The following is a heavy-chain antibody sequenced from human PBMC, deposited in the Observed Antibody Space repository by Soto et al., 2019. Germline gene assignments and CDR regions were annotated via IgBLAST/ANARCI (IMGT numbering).Heavy chain of an antibody. J-gene: IGHJ4*02. CDR2: ILPIFGTA. CDR1: GGTFSSYA. CDR3: ASYEAGDWAAAGLNDY. Sequence: GASVKVSCKASGGTFSSYAISWVRQAPGQGLEWMGGILPIFGTANYAQKFQGRLTITADESTSTAYMELSSLRSDDTAVYYCASYEAGDWAAAGLNDYWGQGTLVTVSS. D-gene: IGHD6-13*01. V-gene: IGHV1-69*13.